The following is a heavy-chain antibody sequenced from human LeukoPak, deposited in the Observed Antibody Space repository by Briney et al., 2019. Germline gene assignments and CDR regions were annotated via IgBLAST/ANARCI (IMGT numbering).Heavy chain of an antibody. D-gene: IGHD6-19*01. V-gene: IGHV3-21*01. Sequence: NPGGSLRLSXAASGFTFSSYSMNWVRQAPGKGVEWVSSISSSSSYIYYADSVKGRFTISRDNAKNSLYLQMNSLRAEDTAVYYCARAGVAGTEGHFDYWGQGTLVTVSS. CDR1: GFTFSSYS. J-gene: IGHJ4*02. CDR3: ARAGVAGTEGHFDY. CDR2: ISSSSSYI.